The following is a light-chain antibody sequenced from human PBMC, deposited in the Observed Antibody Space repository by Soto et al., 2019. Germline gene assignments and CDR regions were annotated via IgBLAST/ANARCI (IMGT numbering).Light chain of an antibody. CDR3: NSYAGDIIRFV. J-gene: IGLJ1*01. CDR2: EVS. V-gene: IGLV2-14*01. Sequence: QSALTQPASVSGSPGQSVTISCTGTSSDVGAYKYVSWYQQHPGKAPKLMIYEVSNRPSGVSNRFSGSKSGNTASLTISGLQADDEADYYCNSYAGDIIRFVFGTGTNVT. CDR1: SSDVGAYKY.